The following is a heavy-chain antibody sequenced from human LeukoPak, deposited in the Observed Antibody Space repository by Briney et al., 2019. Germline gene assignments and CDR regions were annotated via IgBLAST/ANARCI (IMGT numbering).Heavy chain of an antibody. J-gene: IGHJ4*02. V-gene: IGHV3-30*02. D-gene: IGHD2-15*01. CDR2: IQYDGSNK. CDR1: GFTFSSYG. Sequence: GGSLRLSCAASGFTFSSYGMHWVRQAPGKGLEWVAFIQYDGSNKYYADSVKGRFTISRDNSKNTLYLQMNSLRAEDTAVYYCAKGHCSGGSCYFRRGDYFDYWGQGTLVTVSS. CDR3: AKGHCSGGSCYFRRGDYFDY.